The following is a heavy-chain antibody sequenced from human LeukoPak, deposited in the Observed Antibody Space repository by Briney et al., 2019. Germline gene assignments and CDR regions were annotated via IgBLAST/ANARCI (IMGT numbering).Heavy chain of an antibody. CDR1: GGSISSSNW. Sequence: SGTLSLTCAVSGGSISSSNWWSWVRQAPGKGLEWIGEIWHTGNTNYNPSLKSRVTMSVDKSKNQFSLKLSSMTVADTAIYYCARGGGGYTLYSFDYWGEGALVTVSS. J-gene: IGHJ4*02. V-gene: IGHV4-4*02. CDR3: ARGGGGYTLYSFDY. CDR2: IWHTGNT. D-gene: IGHD3-22*01.